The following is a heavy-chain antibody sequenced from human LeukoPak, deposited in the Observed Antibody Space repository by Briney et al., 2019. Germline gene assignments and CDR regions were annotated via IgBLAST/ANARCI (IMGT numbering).Heavy chain of an antibody. V-gene: IGHV4-34*01. D-gene: IGHD3-10*01. CDR2: INHSGST. J-gene: IGHJ5*02. CDR1: GGSFSGYY. CDR3: ARDSGTTGEVKFDP. Sequence: SETLSLTCAVYGGSFSGYYWSWIRQPPGKGLEWIGEINHSGSTNYNPSLKSRVTMSVDTSKNQFSLKLSSVTAADTAVYYCARDSGTTGEVKFDPWGQGTLVTVSS.